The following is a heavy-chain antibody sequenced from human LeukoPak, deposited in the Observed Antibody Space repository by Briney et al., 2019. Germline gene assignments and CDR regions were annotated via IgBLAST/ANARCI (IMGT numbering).Heavy chain of an antibody. V-gene: IGHV4-61*01. CDR2: IYYSGST. J-gene: IGHJ2*01. CDR1: GGSISSSSYY. CDR3: ARLPEWYFDL. Sequence: PSETLSLTCTVSGGSISSSSYYWSWIRQPPGKGLEWIGYIYYSGSTNYNPSLKSRVTLSVDTSKNQFSLKLSSVTAADTAVYYCARLPEWYFDLWGRGTLVTVSS.